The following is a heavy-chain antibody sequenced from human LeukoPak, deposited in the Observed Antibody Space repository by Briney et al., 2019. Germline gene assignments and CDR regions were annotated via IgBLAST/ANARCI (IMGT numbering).Heavy chain of an antibody. Sequence: GGSLRLSCAASGFTFSSYAMSWVRQAPGKGLEWVSVISGSGGSTYYADSVKGRFTISRDNAKNSLYLQMNSLRAEDTAVYYCARDVGYSSSWWKDYWGQGTLVTVSS. CDR2: ISGSGGST. J-gene: IGHJ4*02. CDR3: ARDVGYSSSWWKDY. D-gene: IGHD6-13*01. CDR1: GFTFSSYA. V-gene: IGHV3-23*01.